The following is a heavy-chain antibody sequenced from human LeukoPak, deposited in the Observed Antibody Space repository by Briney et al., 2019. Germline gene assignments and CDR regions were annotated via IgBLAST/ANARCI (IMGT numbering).Heavy chain of an antibody. V-gene: IGHV3-48*01. CDR3: ARVLTSYYFFDY. CDR2: ISDSGSSI. J-gene: IGHJ4*02. Sequence: PGGSLRLSCAASGFTFNNYNMNWVRQAPGKGLEWVSYISDSGSSIYYADSVKGRFTISRDNAKNSLYLQMNSLRAEDTAVYYCARVLTSYYFFDYWGQGILVTVSS. D-gene: IGHD1-26*01. CDR1: GFTFNNYN.